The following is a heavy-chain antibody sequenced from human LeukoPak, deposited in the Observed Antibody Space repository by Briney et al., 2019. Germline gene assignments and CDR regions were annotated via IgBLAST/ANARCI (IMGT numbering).Heavy chain of an antibody. V-gene: IGHV4-30-4*01. CDR2: IYYSGST. CDR1: GGSISSGDYY. D-gene: IGHD3-10*01. Sequence: SETLSLTCTVSGGSISSGDYYWSWIRQPPGKGLEWIGYIYYSGSTYYNPSLKSRVSISVDTSQNQFSLKLSSVTAADTAAYYCARGGYYYGSGSSPFFDYWGQGTLVTVSS. CDR3: ARGGYYYGSGSSPFFDY. J-gene: IGHJ4*02.